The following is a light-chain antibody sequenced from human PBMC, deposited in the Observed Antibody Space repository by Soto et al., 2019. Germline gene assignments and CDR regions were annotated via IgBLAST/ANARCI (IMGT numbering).Light chain of an antibody. CDR1: QSLVHHNGYNF. CDR3: MQTVRTPWT. V-gene: IGKV2-28*01. J-gene: IGKJ1*01. Sequence: DIVMSQSPLSLPVTPGEPASISCRASQSLVHHNGYNFLDWYLQKPGQSPRLLIYLGSNLASVVPDRVSGSGPGTDFTLKISRVEADDVGVYYSMQTVRTPWTFGLGTQVVI. CDR2: LGS.